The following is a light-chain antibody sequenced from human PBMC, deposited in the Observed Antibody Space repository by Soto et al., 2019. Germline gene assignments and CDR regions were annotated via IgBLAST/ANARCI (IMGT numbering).Light chain of an antibody. J-gene: IGKJ1*01. Sequence: EIVMTQSPAYLSVSPGQSVTLSCRASQSVASNVAWYQQKPGQAQRLLIYGTSTRATGIPVRFSGIGSETEFTLTIRSLQSEDSALYFCHQYNNWPWTFGQGTKVDIK. CDR3: HQYNNWPWT. V-gene: IGKV3D-15*01. CDR2: GTS. CDR1: QSVASN.